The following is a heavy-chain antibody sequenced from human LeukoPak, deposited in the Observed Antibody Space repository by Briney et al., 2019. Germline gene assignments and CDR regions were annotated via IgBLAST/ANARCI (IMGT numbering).Heavy chain of an antibody. CDR2: MSDDGSNT. CDR3: ARGPGIVEASLDY. CDR1: GFPFNDYA. Sequence: PGGSPRLSCAAPGFPFNDYAMHWVRPAPGKGLEGGAVMSDDGSNTYYAESVKGRFTISRDNSKNTVFLQMNSLRTEDTALYYCARGPGIVEASLDYWGQGTLATVSS. V-gene: IGHV3-30-3*01. J-gene: IGHJ4*02. D-gene: IGHD1-26*01.